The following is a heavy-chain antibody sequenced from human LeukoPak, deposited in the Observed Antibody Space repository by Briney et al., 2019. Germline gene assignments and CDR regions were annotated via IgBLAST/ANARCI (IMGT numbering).Heavy chain of an antibody. CDR3: ARAVYDSSGYYPNWFDP. CDR1: GFTFSDYY. CDR2: ISSSGSTI. D-gene: IGHD3-22*01. V-gene: IGHV3-11*04. J-gene: IGHJ5*02. Sequence: PCGSLTLSCAASGFTFSDYYMSWMRQTPGKGLAWVSYISSSGSTIYYADPVKGRFTISRDNAKNSLYLQMNSLRAEDTAVYYCARAVYDSSGYYPNWFDPWGQGTLVTVSS.